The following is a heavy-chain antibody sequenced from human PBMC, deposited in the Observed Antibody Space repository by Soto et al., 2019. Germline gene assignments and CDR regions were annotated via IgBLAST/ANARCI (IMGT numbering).Heavy chain of an antibody. D-gene: IGHD1-1*01. CDR1: GFAFNIHG. J-gene: IGHJ5*02. V-gene: IGHV3-23*01. Sequence: EIQLLESGGGLVQPGGSLRLSCAASGFAFNIHGMTWVRQAPGRGLGWGSSMGGGEPYYGDSVKGRVTFTRDDSKNMVYLQMTRLRVEDTANYYCAKDGVPGNGTWNWLDPGGAGTVVIVST. CDR3: AKDGVPGNGTWNWLDP. CDR2: MGGGEP.